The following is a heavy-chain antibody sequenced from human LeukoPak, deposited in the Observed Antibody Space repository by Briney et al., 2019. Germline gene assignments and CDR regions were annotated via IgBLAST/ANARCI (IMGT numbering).Heavy chain of an antibody. Sequence: ASVNVSCKASGYSFSSYAISWVRQAAGQGLEWMGWMNPNSGNTGYAQKFQGRVTMTRNTSISTAYMELSSLRSEDTAVYYCARMFVAIRGWASGMDVWGQGTTVTVSS. D-gene: IGHD3-10*02. CDR3: ARMFVAIRGWASGMDV. CDR1: GYSFSSYA. CDR2: MNPNSGNT. J-gene: IGHJ6*02. V-gene: IGHV1-8*02.